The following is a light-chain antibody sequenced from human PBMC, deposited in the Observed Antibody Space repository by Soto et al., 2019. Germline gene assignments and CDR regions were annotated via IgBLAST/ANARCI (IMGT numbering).Light chain of an antibody. CDR1: QSVLYSSNNNNY. CDR2: WAS. J-gene: IGKJ2*01. CDR3: QQYYSTPYT. V-gene: IGKV4-1*01. Sequence: DIVMTQSPDSLAVSLGERATINCKSSQSVLYSSNNNNYLAWYQQKPGQSPKLLIYWASTRESGVPDRFSGSGSGTHFTLTISSLQAEDVPVYYCQQYYSTPYTFGQGTKLEIK.